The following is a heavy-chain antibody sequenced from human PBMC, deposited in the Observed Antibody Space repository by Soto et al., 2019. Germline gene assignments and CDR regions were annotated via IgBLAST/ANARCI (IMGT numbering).Heavy chain of an antibody. D-gene: IGHD3-10*01. V-gene: IGHV4-4*02. CDR1: GVSISSGNW. CDR2: IFHDGTA. J-gene: IGHJ1*01. CDR3: ARLVSDTRLNYMSVAF. Sequence: QVKLQESGPGLATPSGTLSLTCAVSGVSISSGNWWTWVRQSPQRGLEYIGEIFHDGTANYYPSFERRVAISVDTSKNQFSPKRTSVTAADTAIYFCARLVSDTRLNYMSVAFWGQGTLVTVSS.